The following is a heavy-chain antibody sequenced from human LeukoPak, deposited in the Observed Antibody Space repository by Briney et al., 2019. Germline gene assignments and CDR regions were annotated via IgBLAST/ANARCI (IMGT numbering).Heavy chain of an antibody. Sequence: QSGGSLRLSCAASGFTFSSYGMSWVRQAPGKGLDWVSAISGSGGSTYYADSVKGRFTISRDNSKNTLYLQMNSLRAEDTAVYYCAKVGMITFGGVIVPQAFWDYWGQGTLVTVSS. CDR3: AKVGMITFGGVIVPQAFWDY. CDR1: GFTFSSYG. D-gene: IGHD3-16*02. CDR2: ISGSGGST. V-gene: IGHV3-23*01. J-gene: IGHJ4*02.